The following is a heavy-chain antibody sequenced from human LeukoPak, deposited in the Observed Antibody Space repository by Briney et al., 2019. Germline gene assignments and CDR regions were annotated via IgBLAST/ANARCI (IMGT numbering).Heavy chain of an antibody. Sequence: SETLSLTCAVYGGSFSGYYWSWIRQPPGKGLEWIGEINHSGSTNYNPSLKSRVTISVDTSKNQFSLKLSSVTAADTAVYYCARGYMASYYPTPLDYWGQGTLVTVSS. CDR3: ARGYMASYYPTPLDY. CDR2: INHSGST. V-gene: IGHV4-34*01. CDR1: GGSFSGYY. J-gene: IGHJ4*02. D-gene: IGHD3-10*01.